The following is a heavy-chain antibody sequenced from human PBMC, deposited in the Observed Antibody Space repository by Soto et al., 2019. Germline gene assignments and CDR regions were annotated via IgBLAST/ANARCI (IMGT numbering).Heavy chain of an antibody. CDR2: IIPIFGTA. D-gene: IGHD2-15*01. CDR1: GGTFSSYA. CDR3: ARESRYCSGGSCYFLPGIDY. J-gene: IGHJ4*02. V-gene: IGHV1-69*12. Sequence: QVQLVQSGAEVKKPGSSVTVSCKASGGTFSSYAISWVRQAPGQGLEWMGGIIPIFGTANYAQKFQGRVTITADESTSTAYMELRSLRSEDTAVYYCARESRYCSGGSCYFLPGIDYWGQGTLVTVSS.